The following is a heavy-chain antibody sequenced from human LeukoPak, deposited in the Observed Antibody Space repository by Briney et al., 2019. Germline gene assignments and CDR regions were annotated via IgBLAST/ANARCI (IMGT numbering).Heavy chain of an antibody. D-gene: IGHD3-9*01. V-gene: IGHV1-69*04. CDR2: IIPILGIV. J-gene: IGHJ6*02. Sequence: SVKVSCKASGGTFSSYAISWVRQAPGQGLEWMGRIIPILGIVNYAQKFQGRVTITADKSTSTAYMELSSLRSEDTAVYYCAREGHHGDFDWSYYYMDVWGQGTTVTVS. CDR3: AREGHHGDFDWSYYYMDV. CDR1: GGTFSSYA.